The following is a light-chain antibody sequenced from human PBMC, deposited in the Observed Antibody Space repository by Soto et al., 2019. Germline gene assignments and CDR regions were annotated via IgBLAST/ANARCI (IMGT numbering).Light chain of an antibody. J-gene: IGKJ1*01. CDR2: AAS. CDR3: QQSYSTPRT. CDR1: QSISSW. Sequence: SASVGDRFTITCLASQSISSWLAWYQQKPGKAPKLLIYAASSLQSGVPSRVSGSGSGTDFTLTISSLQPEDFATYYCQQSYSTPRTFGQGTKVDI. V-gene: IGKV1-39*01.